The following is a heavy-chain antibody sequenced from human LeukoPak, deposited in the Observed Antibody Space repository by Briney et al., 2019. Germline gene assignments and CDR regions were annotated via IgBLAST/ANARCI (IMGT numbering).Heavy chain of an antibody. J-gene: IGHJ3*02. CDR3: ARVKYFDWLTYAFDI. D-gene: IGHD3-9*01. CDR2: IYYSGST. V-gene: IGHV4-59*01. CDR1: GGSISSYY. Sequence: SGTLSLTCTVSGGSISSYYWSWIRQPPGKGLEWIGYIYYSGSTNYNPSLKSRVTISVDTSKNQFSLKLSSVTAADTAVYYCARVKYFDWLTYAFDIWGQGTMVTVSS.